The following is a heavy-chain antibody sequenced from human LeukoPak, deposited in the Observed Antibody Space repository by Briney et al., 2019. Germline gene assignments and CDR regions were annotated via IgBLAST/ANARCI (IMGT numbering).Heavy chain of an antibody. V-gene: IGHV4-59*01. Sequence: SETLSLTCTVSGGSISSYYWSWIRQPPGKGLEWIAYISDIGSINYNPSLKSRVTISLDTSKNQFSLKLSSVTAADTAVYYCARDRDSSGYYFDYWGQGTLVTVSS. J-gene: IGHJ4*02. CDR1: GGSISSYY. CDR3: ARDRDSSGYYFDY. D-gene: IGHD3-22*01. CDR2: ISDIGSI.